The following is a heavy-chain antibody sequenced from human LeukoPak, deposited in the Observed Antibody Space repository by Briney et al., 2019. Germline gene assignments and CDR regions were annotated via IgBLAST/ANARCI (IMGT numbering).Heavy chain of an antibody. D-gene: IGHD3-10*01. Sequence: GGSLRLSCAASGFTFSSYWMSWVRQAPGKWLEWVANIKQDGSEKYYVDSVKGRFTISRDNAKNSLYLQMNRLRAEDTAVYYCASFLLLWFGELDRTDAFDIWGQGTMVTVSS. CDR2: IKQDGSEK. J-gene: IGHJ3*02. CDR1: GFTFSSYW. V-gene: IGHV3-7*01. CDR3: ASFLLLWFGELDRTDAFDI.